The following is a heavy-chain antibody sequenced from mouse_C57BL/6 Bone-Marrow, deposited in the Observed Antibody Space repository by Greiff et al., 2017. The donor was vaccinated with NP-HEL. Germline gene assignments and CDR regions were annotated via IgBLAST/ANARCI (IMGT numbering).Heavy chain of an antibody. CDR2: IRNKANGYTT. D-gene: IGHD1-1*01. CDR3: ARIYYYGTPYYFDY. J-gene: IGHJ2*01. CDR1: GFTFTDYY. Sequence: EVKLVESGGGLVQPGGSLSLSCAASGFTFTDYYMSWVRQPPGKALEWLGFIRNKANGYTTEYSASVKGRFTISRDNSQSILYLQMNALRAEDSATYYCARIYYYGTPYYFDYWGQGTTLTVSS. V-gene: IGHV7-3*01.